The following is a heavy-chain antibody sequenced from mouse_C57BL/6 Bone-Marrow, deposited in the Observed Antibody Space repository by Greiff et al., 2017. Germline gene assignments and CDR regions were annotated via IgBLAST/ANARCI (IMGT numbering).Heavy chain of an antibody. Sequence: QVHVKQPGAELVMPGASVKLSCKASGYTFTSYWMPWVKQRPGQGLEWIGEIDPSDSYTNYNQKFKGKSTLTVDKSSSTAYMQLSSLTSEDSAVXYWARRICYGSSVHWYFDVWGTGTTVTVSS. CDR1: GYTFTSYW. CDR3: ARRICYGSSVHWYFDV. CDR2: IDPSDSYT. D-gene: IGHD1-1*01. J-gene: IGHJ1*03. V-gene: IGHV1-69*01.